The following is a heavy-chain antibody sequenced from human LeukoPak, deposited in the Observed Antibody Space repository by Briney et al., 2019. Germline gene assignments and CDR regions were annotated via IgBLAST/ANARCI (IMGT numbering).Heavy chain of an antibody. CDR3: ARGGDDSSGYDLAGVDY. J-gene: IGHJ4*02. CDR1: GYTFTSYG. CDR2: INPNSGGT. Sequence: ASVKVSCKASGYTFTSYGISWVRQAPGQGLEWMGWINPNSGGTNYAQKFQGRVTMTRDTSISTAYMELSRLRSDDTAVYYCARGGDDSSGYDLAGVDYWGQGTLVTVSS. D-gene: IGHD3-22*01. V-gene: IGHV1-2*02.